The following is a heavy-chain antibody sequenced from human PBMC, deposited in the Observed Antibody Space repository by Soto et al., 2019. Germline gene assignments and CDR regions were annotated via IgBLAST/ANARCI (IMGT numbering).Heavy chain of an antibody. CDR2: VYNNGCT. CDR1: VGSISSDY. J-gene: IGHJ3*02. Sequence: SETLSLTCTVSVGSISSDYWSWIRQPPGKGLEWVGYVYNNGCTNYNPSLKSRVTISVDTSNNQFSLKLTSVTAADTAVYYCARGYYYDTSGYYSAFDIWGLGTMVTVSS. V-gene: IGHV4-59*01. CDR3: ARGYYYDTSGYYSAFDI. D-gene: IGHD3-22*01.